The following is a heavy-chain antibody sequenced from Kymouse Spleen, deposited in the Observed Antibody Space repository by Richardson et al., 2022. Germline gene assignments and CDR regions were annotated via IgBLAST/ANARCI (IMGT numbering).Heavy chain of an antibody. Sequence: EVQLVESGGGLVQPGRSLRLSCAASGFTFDDYAMHWVRQAPGKGLEWVSGISWNSGSIGYADSVKGRFTISRDNAKNSLYLQMNSLRAEDTALYYCAKGYSGSYVFDYWGQGTLVTVSS. CDR3: AKGYSGSYVFDY. J-gene: IGHJ4*02. CDR1: GFTFDDYA. CDR2: ISWNSGSI. D-gene: IGHD1-26*01. V-gene: IGHV3-9*01.